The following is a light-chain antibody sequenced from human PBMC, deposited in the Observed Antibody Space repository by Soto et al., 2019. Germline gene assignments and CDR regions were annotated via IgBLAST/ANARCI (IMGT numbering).Light chain of an antibody. CDR1: QSVSSSH. CDR2: GAF. V-gene: IGKV3-20*01. CDR3: QQYGSSPLT. Sequence: EIGWTQSPGTLSLSPGERATLSCRASQSVSSSHLAWYQQKPGQTPRLLIYGAFSRATGIPDRVSGSGSGKNFTLTISRLEPEDFVVYYCQQYGSSPLTFGQGTKVEIK. J-gene: IGKJ1*01.